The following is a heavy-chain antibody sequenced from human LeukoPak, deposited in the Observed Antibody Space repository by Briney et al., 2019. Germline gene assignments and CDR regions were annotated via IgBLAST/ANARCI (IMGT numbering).Heavy chain of an antibody. V-gene: IGHV3-33*01. CDR1: GFTFSSYG. Sequence: GGSLRLSCAASGFTFSSYGMHWVRQAPGKGLEWVAVIWYDGSNKYYADSVKGRFTISRDNSKNTLYLQMNSLRAEDTAVYYCARDAWLTGTIDYWGQGTLVTVSS. CDR2: IWYDGSNK. J-gene: IGHJ4*02. CDR3: ARDAWLTGTIDY. D-gene: IGHD1-7*01.